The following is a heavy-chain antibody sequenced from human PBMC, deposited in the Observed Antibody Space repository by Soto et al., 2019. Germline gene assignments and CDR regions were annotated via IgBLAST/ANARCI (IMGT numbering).Heavy chain of an antibody. D-gene: IGHD6-13*01. CDR1: GFTFSGSA. V-gene: IGHV3-73*02. Sequence: EVQLVESGGGLVQPGGSLKLSCAASGFTFSGSAMHWVRQASGKGLEWVGRIRSKANSYATEYAASGKGRFTISRDDSKNTAYLQMNSLKTEDTAVYYCTSYSSSWYPGGYYGMDVWGQGTTVTVSS. CDR2: IRSKANSYAT. CDR3: TSYSSSWYPGGYYGMDV. J-gene: IGHJ6*02.